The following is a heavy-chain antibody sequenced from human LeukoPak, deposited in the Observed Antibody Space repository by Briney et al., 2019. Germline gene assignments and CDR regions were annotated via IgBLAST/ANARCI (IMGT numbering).Heavy chain of an antibody. CDR3: AKDKSCELPSAFDS. CDR1: GFTFDDYA. D-gene: IGHD1-7*01. J-gene: IGHJ4*02. Sequence: GGSLRLSCAASGFTFDDYAMHWGRQAPGKGLEWGSRIGWDGNNVAYADSVKGRFIISRDNAKSSLYLHMNSLRAEDTAFYYCAKDKSCELPSAFDSWGQGTLVTVSS. CDR2: IGWDGNNV. V-gene: IGHV3-9*01.